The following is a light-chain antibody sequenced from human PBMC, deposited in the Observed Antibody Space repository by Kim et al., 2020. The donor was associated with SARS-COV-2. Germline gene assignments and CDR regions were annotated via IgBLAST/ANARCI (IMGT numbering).Light chain of an antibody. Sequence: SYELTQPPSVSVAPGKTVRITCEGNNIGNKGVHWYQQKPGQAPVVVIYYDRDRPSGIPERFSGSNSGNTATLTISRVEAGDEADYYCHVWDNSSDQEVFGGGTQLTVL. CDR1: NIGNKG. J-gene: IGLJ3*02. V-gene: IGLV3-21*04. CDR3: HVWDNSSDQEV. CDR2: YDR.